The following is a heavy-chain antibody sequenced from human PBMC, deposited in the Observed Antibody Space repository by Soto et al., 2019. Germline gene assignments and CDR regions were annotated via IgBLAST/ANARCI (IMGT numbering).Heavy chain of an antibody. CDR2: IYPEDSDT. CDR3: ARHGPEIVHDF. V-gene: IGHV5-51*01. CDR1: GYSFTSYW. Sequence: PGESLKISCKGSGYSFTSYWIGWVRQMPGKGLEWMGIIYPEDSDTIYSPSFQGQVTISADKSISTAYLQWNSLKVSDTAMYFRARHGPEIVHDFWGRGTLVTVSS. J-gene: IGHJ4*02. D-gene: IGHD2-15*01.